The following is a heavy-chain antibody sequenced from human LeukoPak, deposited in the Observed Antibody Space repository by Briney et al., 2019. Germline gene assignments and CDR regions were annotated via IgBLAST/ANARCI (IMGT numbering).Heavy chain of an antibody. V-gene: IGHV3-23*01. J-gene: IGHJ6*02. CDR3: AKLLGTMWPMWGLDV. CDR2: INIRSTGT. CDR1: GFTFSSHA. Sequence: GGSLRLSCAVSGFTFSSHAMNWVRQAPGKGLEWVAGINIRSTGTYYADSVKGRFTISRDDSKNTLYLQMNTLSVEDTAVYYCAKLLGTMWPMWGLDVWGQGTTVTVSS. D-gene: IGHD2-8*02.